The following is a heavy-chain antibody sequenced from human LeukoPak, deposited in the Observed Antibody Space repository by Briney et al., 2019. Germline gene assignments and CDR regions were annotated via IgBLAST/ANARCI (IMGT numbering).Heavy chain of an antibody. Sequence: PSQTLSLTCAISGDSVSNNSAAWNWIRQSPSRGLEWLGRTHYRSKWYTNYAVSVKSRITINPDTSKNQLSLQLNSVTPEDTAVYYCARDTNEQQLAWNYGMDVWGQGTTVTVSS. CDR1: GDSVSNNSAA. D-gene: IGHD6-13*01. V-gene: IGHV6-1*01. J-gene: IGHJ6*02. CDR2: THYRSKWYT. CDR3: ARDTNEQQLAWNYGMDV.